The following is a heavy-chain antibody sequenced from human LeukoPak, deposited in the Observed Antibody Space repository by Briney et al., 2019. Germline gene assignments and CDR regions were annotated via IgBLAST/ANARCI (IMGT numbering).Heavy chain of an antibody. V-gene: IGHV3-30*02. J-gene: IGHJ4*02. CDR2: IRYDGSNK. CDR1: GFTFSSYG. D-gene: IGHD3-10*01. CDR3: ARDSSMLRGPLVIYYFDF. Sequence: GRSLRLSCAASGFTFSSYGMHWVRQAPGKGLEWVAFIRYDGSNKYYADSVKGRFTISRDNSKNTLYLQMNSLRAEDTAVYYCARDSSMLRGPLVIYYFDFWGQGTLVTVSS.